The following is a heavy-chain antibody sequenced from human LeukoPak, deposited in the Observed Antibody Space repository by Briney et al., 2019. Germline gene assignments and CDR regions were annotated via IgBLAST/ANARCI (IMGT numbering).Heavy chain of an antibody. CDR1: GFTFSYYE. D-gene: IGHD2-15*01. J-gene: IGHJ4*02. Sequence: GGSLRLSCAASGFTFSYYEMSWVRQAPGKGLEWISYISKSITYYADSVKGRFTISRDNAKNALYLQMNSLRAEDTAIYYCVRGYCSDWGQETLVTVSS. V-gene: IGHV3-48*03. CDR2: ISKSIT. CDR3: VRGYCSD.